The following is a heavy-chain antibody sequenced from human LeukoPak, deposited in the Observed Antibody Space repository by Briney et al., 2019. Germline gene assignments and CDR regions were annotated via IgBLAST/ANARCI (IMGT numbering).Heavy chain of an antibody. Sequence: GGSLRLSCAASGFTFSSYAMSWVRQAPGKGLEWVSSISDNGGSTYSADSVKGRFTISRDNSKNTLYLQMNSLRAEDTAVYYCAREFGRITSHWGQGTLVTVSS. J-gene: IGHJ1*01. D-gene: IGHD3-10*01. CDR3: AREFGRITSH. CDR1: GFTFSSYA. V-gene: IGHV3-23*01. CDR2: ISDNGGST.